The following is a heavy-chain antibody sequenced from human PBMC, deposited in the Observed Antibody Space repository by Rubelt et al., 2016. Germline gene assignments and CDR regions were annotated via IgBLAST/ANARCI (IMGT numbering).Heavy chain of an antibody. CDR2: IYYRGST. CDR1: GGSISSSSYY. V-gene: IGHV4-39*01. CDR3: ARHSHNCSSTSCGLNWFDP. Sequence: QLQLQESGPGLVKPSETLSLPCPVSGGSISSSSYYWGWIRQPPGQGLAWIGRIYYRGSTSYDPSLKRRVTISVDTSKNQFSLKLGSVTAAETAVYYCARHSHNCSSTSCGLNWFDPWGQGTLVTVSS. D-gene: IGHD2-2*01. J-gene: IGHJ5*02.